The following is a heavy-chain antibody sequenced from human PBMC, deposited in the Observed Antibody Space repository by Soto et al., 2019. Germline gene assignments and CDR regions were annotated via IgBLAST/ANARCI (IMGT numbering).Heavy chain of an antibody. CDR1: GFTFSSYW. V-gene: IGHV3-7*04. CDR3: ARDMGDDYGDFNFDY. CDR2: IKQDGSGK. Sequence: GGSLSLSCAASGFTFSSYWMSWVRQAPGKGLEWVANIKQDGSGKYYVDSVKGRFTISRDNAKNSLYLQMNSLRAEDTAVYYCARDMGDDYGDFNFDYWGQGTLVTVSS. J-gene: IGHJ4*02. D-gene: IGHD4-17*01.